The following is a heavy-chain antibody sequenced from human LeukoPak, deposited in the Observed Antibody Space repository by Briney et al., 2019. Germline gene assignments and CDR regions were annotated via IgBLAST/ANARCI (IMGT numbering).Heavy chain of an antibody. J-gene: IGHJ4*02. V-gene: IGHV1-2*02. CDR3: ARAGDGYNYIDY. CDR1: GYTFTGYY. D-gene: IGHD5-24*01. Sequence: ASVKVSCTASGYTFTGYYMHWVCQAPGQGLEWMGWINHNSRGTNYAQKVQGRVTMTRDTSISTAYIELSRLRPDDTAVYYCARAGDGYNYIDYWGQGTLVTVSS. CDR2: INHNSRGT.